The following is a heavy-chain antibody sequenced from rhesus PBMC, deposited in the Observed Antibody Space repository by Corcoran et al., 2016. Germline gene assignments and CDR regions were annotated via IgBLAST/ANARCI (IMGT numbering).Heavy chain of an antibody. Sequence: QLQLQESGPGLVKPSETLSVTCAVSCGSISSTYWSWIRQAPGQGLEWIGYIYGSGRSNNYNPSLKSRVTLSVDTSKNQLSLKLSSVTAADTAVYYCASGGRSFGYWGQGVLVTVSS. V-gene: IGHV4-169*02. CDR1: CGSISSTY. D-gene: IGHD2-21*01. J-gene: IGHJ4*01. CDR3: ASGGRSFGY. CDR2: IYGSGRSN.